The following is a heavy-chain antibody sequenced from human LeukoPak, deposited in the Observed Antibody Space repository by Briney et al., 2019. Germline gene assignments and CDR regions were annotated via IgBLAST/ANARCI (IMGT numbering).Heavy chain of an antibody. CDR1: GFIFDDYG. CDR2: VNWNGGST. V-gene: IGHV3-20*04. Sequence: PGGSLRLSCAASGFIFDDYGMSWVRQAPGKGLEWVSGVNWNGGSTGYPDSVKGRFTISRDNAENSLYLQMNSPRAEDTALYYCARDGYNSNGYYYYMDVWGKGTTVTVSS. CDR3: ARDGYNSNGYYYYMDV. D-gene: IGHD5-24*01. J-gene: IGHJ6*03.